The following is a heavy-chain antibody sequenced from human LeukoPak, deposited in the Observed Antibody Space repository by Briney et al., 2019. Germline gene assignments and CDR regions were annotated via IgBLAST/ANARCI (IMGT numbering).Heavy chain of an antibody. CDR1: GFTFTSSA. V-gene: IGHV1-58*01. CDR2: IVVGSGNT. D-gene: IGHD3-10*01. CDR3: AAVLLWFGESTPYFDY. J-gene: IGHJ4*02. Sequence: SVTVSCKASGFTFTSSAVQWVRQARGQRLEWIGWIVVGSGNTNYAQKFQERVTITRDMSTSTAYMELSSLRSEDTAVYYCAAVLLWFGESTPYFDYWGQGTLVTVSS.